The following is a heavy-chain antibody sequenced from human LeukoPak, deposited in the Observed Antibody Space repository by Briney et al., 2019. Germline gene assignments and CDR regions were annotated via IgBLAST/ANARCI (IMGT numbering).Heavy chain of an antibody. CDR2: INPNSGGT. CDR3: ARAWGNSSGWYYDAFDI. V-gene: IGHV1-2*02. D-gene: IGHD6-19*01. CDR1: GYTFTGYY. J-gene: IGHJ3*02. Sequence: GASVKVSCKASGYTFTGYYMHWVRQAPGQGLEWMGWINPNSGGTNFAQKFQGRVTMTRDTSISTAYMELRSLRSDDTAVYYCARAWGNSSGWYYDAFDIWGQGTMVTVSS.